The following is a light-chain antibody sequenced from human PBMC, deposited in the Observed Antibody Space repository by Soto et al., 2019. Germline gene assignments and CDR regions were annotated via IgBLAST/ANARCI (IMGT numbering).Light chain of an antibody. V-gene: IGKV3-15*01. CDR1: QSVSSN. CDR3: QQYNNWPPVT. J-gene: IGKJ3*01. Sequence: EIVMTQSPATLSVSPGERATLSCRASQSVSSNLAWYQQKPGQAPRLLIYGASTRATGIPARFSGSGSGTEFTITLSSLQSEDFAVYYCQQYNNWPPVTFGPGTKVDIK. CDR2: GAS.